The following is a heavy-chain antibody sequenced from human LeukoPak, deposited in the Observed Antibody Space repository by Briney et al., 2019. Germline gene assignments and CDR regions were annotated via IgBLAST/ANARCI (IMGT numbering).Heavy chain of an antibody. D-gene: IGHD6-19*01. V-gene: IGHV3-23*01. CDR1: GFTFSSYA. Sequence: GGSLRLSCAASGFTFSSYAMSWVRQAPGKGLEWVSAISGSGGSTYYADPVKGRFTISRDNSKNTLYLQMNSLRAEDTAVYYCARSEVVSGWSYYYYGMDVWGQGTTVTVSS. CDR2: ISGSGGST. CDR3: ARSEVVSGWSYYYYGMDV. J-gene: IGHJ6*02.